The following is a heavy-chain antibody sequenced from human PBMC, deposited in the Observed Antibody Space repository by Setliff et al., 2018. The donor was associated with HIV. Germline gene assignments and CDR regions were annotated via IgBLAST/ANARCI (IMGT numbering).Heavy chain of an antibody. V-gene: IGHV4-38-2*02. D-gene: IGHD6-19*01. CDR1: GYSISSDYS. J-gene: IGHJ4*02. CDR3: ARSSLAGQFDY. CDR2: ISHGGST. Sequence: SETLSLTCTVSGYSISSDYSWGWIRQPPGKGLEWIGSISHGGSTYYSPSLKSRVTISVDASKNQFSLKLSSVTASDTAVYYCARSSLAGQFDYWGQGTLVTVSS.